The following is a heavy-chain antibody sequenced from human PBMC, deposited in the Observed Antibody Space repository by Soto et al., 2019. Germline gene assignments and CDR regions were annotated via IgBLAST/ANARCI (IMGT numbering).Heavy chain of an antibody. CDR1: GGSISNHY. CDR3: TRANWNSEY. J-gene: IGHJ4*02. V-gene: IGHV4-59*11. D-gene: IGHD1-20*01. Sequence: QVQLQESGPGLVKPSETLSLTCTVSGGSISNHYWSWIRQPPGKGLEWIGYIYYNGNTNYNPSLKSRVNMSVDTSKNQISLKLSSVTAADTAVYYCTRANWNSEYWGPGPLVTVSS. CDR2: IYYNGNT.